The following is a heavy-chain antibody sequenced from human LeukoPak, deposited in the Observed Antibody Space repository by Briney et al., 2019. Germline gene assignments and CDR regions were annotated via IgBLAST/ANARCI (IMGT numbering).Heavy chain of an antibody. D-gene: IGHD4-11*01. J-gene: IGHJ1*01. V-gene: IGHV3-33*08. Sequence: GGSLRLSCAASGFIFKDYWMIWVRQAPGKGLEWVAVIWSDGSNKYYTDSVKGRFTISRDNPKNTLYLQMNSLRVEDTAVYHCARGLDLGYFQRWGQGTLVTVSS. CDR3: ARGLDLGYFQR. CDR2: IWSDGSNK. CDR1: GFIFKDYW.